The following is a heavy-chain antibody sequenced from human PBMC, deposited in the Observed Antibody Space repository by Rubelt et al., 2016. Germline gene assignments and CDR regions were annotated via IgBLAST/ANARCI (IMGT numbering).Heavy chain of an antibody. CDR2: IGNSGDST. Sequence: VESGGGLVQPGGSLRLSCAASGFSFGSYAIHWVRQAPGKGLEWVLGIGNSGDSTYYAESVKGRFTTPRDNSKNTVDLQMNSLRVEDTAVYFCAKTRGTDTPTTVDYWGQGSLVTVSS. V-gene: IGHV3-23*04. CDR3: AKTRGTDTPTTVDY. D-gene: IGHD4-17*01. CDR1: GFSFGSYA. J-gene: IGHJ4*02.